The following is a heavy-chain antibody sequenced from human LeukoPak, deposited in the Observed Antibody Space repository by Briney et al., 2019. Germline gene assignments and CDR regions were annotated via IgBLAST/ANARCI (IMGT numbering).Heavy chain of an antibody. CDR2: INPSGGST. CDR1: GYTFTSYY. D-gene: IGHD2-21*01. J-gene: IGHJ6*02. Sequence: ASVTVSCKASGYTFTSYYMHWVRQAPGQGLEWMGIINPSGGSTSYAQKFQGRVTMTRDTSTSTVYMELSSLRSEDTAVYYCARETFPNYYYYGMDVWGQGTTVTVSS. CDR3: ARETFPNYYYYGMDV. V-gene: IGHV1-46*01.